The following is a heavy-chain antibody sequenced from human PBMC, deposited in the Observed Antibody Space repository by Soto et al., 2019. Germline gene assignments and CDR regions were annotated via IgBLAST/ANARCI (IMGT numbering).Heavy chain of an antibody. CDR3: ARVRVSAFYDNWFDP. V-gene: IGHV5-10-1*01. D-gene: IGHD3-10*01. CDR1: GYIFTTYW. CDR2: IDPGDSYV. J-gene: IGHJ5*02. Sequence: GESLKISCQTSGYIFTTYWISWVGQIPGKGLEWVGRIDPGDSYVNYSPSFQGHVTISVDGSINTAYLQWNSLRASDTAIHYCARVRVSAFYDNWFDPWGQGTLVTVSS.